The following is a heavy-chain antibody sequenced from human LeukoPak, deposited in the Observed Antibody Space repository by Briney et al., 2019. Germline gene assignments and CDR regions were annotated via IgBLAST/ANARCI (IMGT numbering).Heavy chain of an antibody. CDR2: ISSSSSYI. CDR3: AREGQQLVSGH. CDR1: GFTFSSYS. Sequence: GGSLRLSCAASGFTFSSYSMNWVRQAPGKGLEWVSSISSSSSYIYYADSVKGRFTISRDNAKNSLYLQMNSLRAEDTAVYYCAREGQQLVSGHWGQGTLVTVSS. J-gene: IGHJ4*02. V-gene: IGHV3-21*01. D-gene: IGHD6-13*01.